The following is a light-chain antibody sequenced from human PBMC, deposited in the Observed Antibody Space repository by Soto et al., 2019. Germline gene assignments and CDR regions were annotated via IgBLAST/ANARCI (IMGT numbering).Light chain of an antibody. CDR1: SSDVGGYNY. Sequence: QSALTQPASVSGSPGQSITISCTGTSSDVGGYNYVSWYQQHPGKAPKLMIYDVSNRPSGVSNRFSASKSDNTASLTISGLQAEDEADYYCSSYTSSSTRVVFGGGTKVTVL. J-gene: IGLJ2*01. V-gene: IGLV2-14*01. CDR3: SSYTSSSTRVV. CDR2: DVS.